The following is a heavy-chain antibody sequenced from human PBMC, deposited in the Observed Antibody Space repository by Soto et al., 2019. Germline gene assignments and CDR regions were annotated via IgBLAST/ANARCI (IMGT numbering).Heavy chain of an antibody. CDR2: ISWNSGSI. CDR3: AKDGTLAGTTYYYGMDV. J-gene: IGHJ6*02. CDR1: GFTFDDYA. D-gene: IGHD6-19*01. V-gene: IGHV3-9*01. Sequence: PGGSLRLSCTASGFTFDDYAMHWVRQAPGKGLEWVSGISWNSGSITYADSVKGRFTISRDNAKNSLYLQMNSLRAEDTALYYCAKDGTLAGTTYYYGMDVWGRGTTVTVSS.